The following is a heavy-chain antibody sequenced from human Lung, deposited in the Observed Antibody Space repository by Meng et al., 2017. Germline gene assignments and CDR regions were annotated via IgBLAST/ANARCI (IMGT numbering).Heavy chain of an antibody. Sequence: EVQLVDYGGGLVQPGGSLRLSCAASGFTFSTYAMMWVRQAPGKGLEWVSTISSTGDSTFYPDSVKGRFIVSRDNSKNTLYLQMNSLRAEDTAIYYCAKEAAMASWGQGTLVTVSS. CDR3: AKEAAMAS. D-gene: IGHD5-18*01. CDR1: GFTFSTYA. V-gene: IGHV3-23*04. J-gene: IGHJ5*02. CDR2: ISSTGDST.